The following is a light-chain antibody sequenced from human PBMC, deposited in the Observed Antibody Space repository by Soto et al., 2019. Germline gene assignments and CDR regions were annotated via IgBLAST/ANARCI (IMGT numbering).Light chain of an antibody. CDR1: SSNIGAGYG. CDR2: GNS. V-gene: IGLV1-40*01. Sequence: QSVLTQPPSVSGAPGQRVTISCTGSSSNIGAGYGVHWYQHLRGTAPKLLIYGNSNRPSGVPDRFSGSKPGPSASLAITGLQADDEADYYCQSYDSSLSAPYVFGTGTKVTVL. J-gene: IGLJ1*01. CDR3: QSYDSSLSAPYV.